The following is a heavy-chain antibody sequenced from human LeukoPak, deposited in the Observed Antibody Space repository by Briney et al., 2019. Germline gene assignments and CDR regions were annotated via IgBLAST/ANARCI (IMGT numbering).Heavy chain of an antibody. CDR3: ARDTARGDFDY. Sequence: HPGGSLRLSCAASGFTFSHYWMSWVRQAPGKGLEWVANIKHDGSAKYYVDSVKGRFTISRDNAKNSLFLQMNSLRAEDTSVYYCARDTARGDFDYWGQGTLVTVSS. CDR2: IKHDGSAK. V-gene: IGHV3-7*01. D-gene: IGHD6-25*01. CDR1: GFTFSHYW. J-gene: IGHJ4*02.